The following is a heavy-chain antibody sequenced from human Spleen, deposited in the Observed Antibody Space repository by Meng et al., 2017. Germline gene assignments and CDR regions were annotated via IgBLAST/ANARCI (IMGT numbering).Heavy chain of an antibody. Sequence: GGSLRLSCSASGFFLSGYEMNWVRQAPGKGLEWISYISSSGTTTYYADSVKGRFTISRDTARNSLYLQMNSLRDDDTALYYCARDLNGDYPIWGQGTLVTVSS. V-gene: IGHV3-48*03. CDR3: ARDLNGDYPI. J-gene: IGHJ4*02. D-gene: IGHD4-17*01. CDR2: ISSSGTTT. CDR1: GFFLSGYE.